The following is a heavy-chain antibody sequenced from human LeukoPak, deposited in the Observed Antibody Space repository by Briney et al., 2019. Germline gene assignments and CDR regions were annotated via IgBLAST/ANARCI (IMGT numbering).Heavy chain of an antibody. V-gene: IGHV1-46*01. CDR3: ARDLCSSTSCYLEVDY. CDR1: GYTFTSYY. CDR2: INPSGGST. J-gene: IGHJ4*02. Sequence: ASVKVSCKASGYTFTSYYMHWVRQAPGQGLEWMGIINPSGGSTSYAQKFQGRVTMTRDTSTSTVYMELSSLRSEDTAAYYCARDLCSSTSCYLEVDYWGQGTLVTVSS. D-gene: IGHD2-2*01.